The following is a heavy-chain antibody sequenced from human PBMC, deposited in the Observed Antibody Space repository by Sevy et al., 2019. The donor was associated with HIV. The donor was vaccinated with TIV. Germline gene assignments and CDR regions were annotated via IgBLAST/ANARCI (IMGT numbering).Heavy chain of an antibody. J-gene: IGHJ5*02. CDR1: GFSFSTYG. Sequence: GGCLRLSCAASGFSFSTYGMHWVRQAPGKGLEWVAVIWYDGSNKNYADSVKGRFTISRDNSKNTLYLQMNGLRPEDTAVYYCARNYYGSGSSGDWFDPWGQGTLVTVSS. CDR2: IWYDGSNK. V-gene: IGHV3-33*01. CDR3: ARNYYGSGSSGDWFDP. D-gene: IGHD3-10*01.